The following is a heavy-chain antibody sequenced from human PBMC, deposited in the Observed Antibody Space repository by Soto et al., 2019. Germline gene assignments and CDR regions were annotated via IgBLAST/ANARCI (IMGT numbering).Heavy chain of an antibody. CDR3: ARESRPSRNLRTTYSFDH. CDR1: GGSVSSDNHY. Sequence: QLQLQESGPGLVKPSETLSLTCTVSGGSVSSDNHYWTWIRQPPGKGLEWIGYAHYSGSTNYNPSLMSRVTISADTSKNQLSLRLTSVTAADSVIYFCARESRPSRNLRTTYSFDHWGPGTLVTVSS. V-gene: IGHV4-61*01. D-gene: IGHD2-15*01. J-gene: IGHJ5*02. CDR2: AHYSGST.